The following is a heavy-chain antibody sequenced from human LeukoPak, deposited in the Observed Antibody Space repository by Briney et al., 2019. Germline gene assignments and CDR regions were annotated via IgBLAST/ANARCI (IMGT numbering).Heavy chain of an antibody. J-gene: IGHJ4*02. D-gene: IGHD2-15*01. V-gene: IGHV3-48*01. CDR1: GFTFSSYS. Sequence: GGSLRLSCAASGFTFSSYSMNWVRQAPGKGLEWVSYISSSSSTIYYADSVKGRFTIYRDNAKNSLYLQMNSLRAEDTAVYYCAKAGYCSSGTCYYPDYWGQGTLVTVSS. CDR3: AKAGYCSSGTCYYPDY. CDR2: ISSSSSTI.